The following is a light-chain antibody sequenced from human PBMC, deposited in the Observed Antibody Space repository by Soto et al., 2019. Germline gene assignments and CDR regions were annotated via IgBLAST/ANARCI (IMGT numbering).Light chain of an antibody. CDR1: SGSIASNY. V-gene: IGLV6-57*03. J-gene: IGLJ2*01. CDR2: EDN. Sequence: NFMLTQPNSVSESPGKTVTISCTRSSGSIASNYVQWYQQRPGSAPTTVIYEDNQRPSGVPDRFSGSIDSSSNSASLTISGLKTDDEADYYCQSYDSSTVVFGGGTKLTVL. CDR3: QSYDSSTVV.